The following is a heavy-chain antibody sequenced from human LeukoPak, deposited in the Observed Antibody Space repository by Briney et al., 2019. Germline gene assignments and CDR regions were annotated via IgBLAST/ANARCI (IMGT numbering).Heavy chain of an antibody. CDR1: GYPFSRYL. D-gene: IGHD2-21*01. CDR3: AREVLKKHILD. CDR2: ISAHNGDT. J-gene: IGHJ4*02. Sequence: ASVKVSCKTSGYPFSRYLISWVRQAPGQGLEWMGWISAHNGDTKYAQRVQDRLTMTTDTSTSTAYMELRSLTPNDTAVYYCAREVLKKHILDWGQGTLVTVSS. V-gene: IGHV1-18*01.